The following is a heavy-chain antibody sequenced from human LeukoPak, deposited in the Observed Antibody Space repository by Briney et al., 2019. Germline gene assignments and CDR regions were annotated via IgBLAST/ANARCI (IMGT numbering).Heavy chain of an antibody. CDR2: ISSNGGST. D-gene: IGHD2-15*01. J-gene: IGHJ4*02. V-gene: IGHV3-64*01. Sequence: GGSLRLSCAASGFTFSSYAMHWVRQAPGKGLEYVSAISSNGGSTYYANSVKGRFTISRDNSNNTLYLQMGSLRAEDMAVYYCARALGPGGDYWGQGTLVTVSS. CDR3: ARALGPGGDY. CDR1: GFTFSSYA.